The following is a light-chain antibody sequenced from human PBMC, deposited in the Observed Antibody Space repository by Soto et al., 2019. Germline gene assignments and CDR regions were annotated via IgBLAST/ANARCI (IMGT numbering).Light chain of an antibody. CDR1: QGIGNS. V-gene: IGKV1-27*01. CDR3: MQGTHWPIT. Sequence: IHMTESPSSLSASAGDSVAITCRPSQGIGNSLAWYQQKPGKVNKVLIHAASTLQSGVPSRFSGSGSGTDFALNISRVEAEDVGVYYCMQGTHWPITFGQGTRLEIK. J-gene: IGKJ5*01. CDR2: AAS.